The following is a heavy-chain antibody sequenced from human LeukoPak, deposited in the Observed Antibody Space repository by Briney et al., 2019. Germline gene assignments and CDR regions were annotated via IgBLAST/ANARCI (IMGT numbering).Heavy chain of an antibody. D-gene: IGHD3-9*01. V-gene: IGHV4-39*07. CDR3: ARRRILTGYVDY. CDR1: GGSISSSSYY. J-gene: IGHJ4*02. CDR2: INHSGST. Sequence: SETLSLTCTVSGGSISSSSYYWSWIRQPPGKGLEWIGEINHSGSTNYNPSLKSRVTISVDTSKNQFSLKLSSVTAADTAVYYCARRRILTGYVDYWGQGTLVTVSS.